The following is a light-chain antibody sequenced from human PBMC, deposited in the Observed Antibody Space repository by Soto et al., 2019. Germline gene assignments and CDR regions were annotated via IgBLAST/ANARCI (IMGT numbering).Light chain of an antibody. CDR1: QSISRF. CDR2: GAS. CDR3: QQSYSPPGT. J-gene: IGKJ1*01. Sequence: DIQMTQSPSSLSASEGNRVTITCRASQSISRFLNWYQHKKGKAPKLLMFGASTLQSGVPSRFSGSGSGTNFTPTITSLQPEDFATYYCQQSYSPPGTFGQGTKVDIK. V-gene: IGKV1-39*01.